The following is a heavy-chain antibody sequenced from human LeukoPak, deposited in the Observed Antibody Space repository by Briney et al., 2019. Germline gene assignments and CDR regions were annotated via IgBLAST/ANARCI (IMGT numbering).Heavy chain of an antibody. Sequence: SEALSLTCTDSGGSINNYYWSWLRQPAGKGLEWIGRIYTRGSTNYNPSLKSRVTMSVVTSKNQFSLKLSSVTAADTAVYYCARGRYCSADICSGGDAFDIWGQGTMVSVSS. V-gene: IGHV4-4*07. CDR1: GGSINNYY. J-gene: IGHJ3*02. D-gene: IGHD2-15*01. CDR2: IYTRGST. CDR3: ARGRYCSADICSGGDAFDI.